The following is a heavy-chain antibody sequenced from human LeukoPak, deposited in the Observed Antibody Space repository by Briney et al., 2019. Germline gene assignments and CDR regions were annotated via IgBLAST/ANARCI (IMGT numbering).Heavy chain of an antibody. V-gene: IGHV3-23*01. Sequence: GGSLRLSCAASGFTFSNYAMSWVRQALGKGLEWVSGINGGGGGGTFHADSVRGRFTISRDNSKNTLYLQMSSLRAEDTAVYYCAASLPNIVVVPAAKGPFGSWGQGTLVTVSS. D-gene: IGHD2-2*01. CDR3: AASLPNIVVVPAAKGPFGS. CDR1: GFTFSNYA. J-gene: IGHJ5*02. CDR2: INGGGGGGT.